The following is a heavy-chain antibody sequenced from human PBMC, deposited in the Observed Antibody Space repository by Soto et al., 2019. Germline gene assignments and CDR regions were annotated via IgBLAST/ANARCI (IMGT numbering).Heavy chain of an antibody. CDR3: ARDAYGDYWFDP. Sequence: QVQLVQSGAEVKKPGSSVKVCCKASVGTFSSYTISWVRQAPGQGLEWMGRIIPILGIANYAQKFQGRVTITADKSTSTAYMELSSLRSEDTAVYYCARDAYGDYWFDPWGQGTLVTVSS. V-gene: IGHV1-69*08. J-gene: IGHJ5*02. CDR2: IIPILGIA. CDR1: VGTFSSYT. D-gene: IGHD4-17*01.